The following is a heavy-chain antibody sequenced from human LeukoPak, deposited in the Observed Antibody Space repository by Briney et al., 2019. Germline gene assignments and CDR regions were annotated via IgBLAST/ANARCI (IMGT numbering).Heavy chain of an antibody. D-gene: IGHD3-10*01. CDR3: AKDNTRSLVRGVIIA. CDR2: ISGSGGST. J-gene: IGHJ5*02. CDR1: GLTFSSYA. Sequence: TGGSLRLSCAASGLTFSSYAMSWVRQAPGKGLEWVSAISGSGGSTYYADSVKGRFTISRDNSKNTLYLQMNSLRAEDTAVYYCAKDNTRSLVRGVIIAWGQGTLVTVSS. V-gene: IGHV3-23*01.